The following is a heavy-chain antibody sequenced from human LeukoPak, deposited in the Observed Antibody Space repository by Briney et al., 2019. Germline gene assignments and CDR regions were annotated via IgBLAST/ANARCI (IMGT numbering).Heavy chain of an antibody. CDR3: AREMTGYSSRAIDY. J-gene: IGHJ4*02. Sequence: PGGSLRLSCAASGFTFSSYSMNWVRQAPGKGLEWVSYISSSSSTIYYADSVKGRFTISRDTAKNSLYLQMNSLRAEDTAVYYCAREMTGYSSRAIDYWGQGTLVTVSS. V-gene: IGHV3-48*01. CDR1: GFTFSSYS. D-gene: IGHD6-19*01. CDR2: ISSSSSTI.